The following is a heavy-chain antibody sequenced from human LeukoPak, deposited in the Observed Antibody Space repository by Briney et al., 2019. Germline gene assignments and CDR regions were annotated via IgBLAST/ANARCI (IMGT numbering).Heavy chain of an antibody. D-gene: IGHD3-9*01. CDR3: ARMPDILTGLDS. J-gene: IGHJ4*02. Sequence: SETLSLTCSVAGGSLSNYYWNWIRQPPGKGLEWIAYIYYSGSTNYNPSLKSRVTISLDTSKNQFSLKLSSVTTADTAVYYCARMPDILTGLDSWGQGTLVTVSS. CDR2: IYYSGST. CDR1: GGSLSNYY. V-gene: IGHV4-59*01.